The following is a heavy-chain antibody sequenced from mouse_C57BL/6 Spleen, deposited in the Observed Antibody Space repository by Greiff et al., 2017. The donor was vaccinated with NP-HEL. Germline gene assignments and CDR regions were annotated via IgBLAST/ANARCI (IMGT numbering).Heavy chain of an antibody. J-gene: IGHJ4*01. Sequence: DVQLQESGPGLVKPSPSLSLTCSVTGYSITSGYYWNWIRQFPGNQLEWMGYKTYDGSNNYIPYLKNQISLTRDTSKNQFFLKLNSVTTEDAATYYCARGTYYCGMDVWGKGTSVTVSS. V-gene: IGHV3-6*01. CDR2: KTYDGSN. CDR3: ARGTYYCGMDV. CDR1: GYSITSGYY.